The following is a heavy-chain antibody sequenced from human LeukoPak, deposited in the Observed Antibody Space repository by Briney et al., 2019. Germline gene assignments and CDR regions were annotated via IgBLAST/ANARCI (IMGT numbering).Heavy chain of an antibody. V-gene: IGHV3-48*03. CDR2: ISNSGSSI. J-gene: IGHJ4*02. CDR1: GFTFSSYE. D-gene: IGHD3-10*01. Sequence: GGSLRLSCAASGFTFSSYEMNWVRQAPGKGLEWVSYISNSGSSIYYADSVKGRFTISRDNAKNSLYLQMNSLRAEDTAVYYCASACYGSGNYDYWGQGTLVTVSS. CDR3: ASACYGSGNYDY.